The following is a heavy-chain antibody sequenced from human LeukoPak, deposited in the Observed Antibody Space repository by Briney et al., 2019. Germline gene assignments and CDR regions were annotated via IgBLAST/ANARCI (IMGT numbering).Heavy chain of an antibody. CDR1: GFTFNNDP. J-gene: IGHJ4*02. V-gene: IGHV3-23*01. CDR3: AKSKFATSGYDGSLDC. Sequence: GGSLRLSCAASGFTFNNDPMSWVRQAPGKGLEWVSAISGSGISTYYADSMKGRFTISRDKSKNTLFLQMNSLRAGDTAVYYCAKSKFATSGYDGSLDCWGQGTLVTVSS. D-gene: IGHD5-12*01. CDR2: ISGSGIST.